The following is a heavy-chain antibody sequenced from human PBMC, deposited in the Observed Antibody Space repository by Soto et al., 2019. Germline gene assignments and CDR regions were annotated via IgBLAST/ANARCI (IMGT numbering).Heavy chain of an antibody. Sequence: SVNVSCKASGFTFTISAVQWVLQARGQRLEWIGWIVVGSGNTNYAQKFQERVTITRDMSTSTAYMELSSLRSEDTAVYYCAADFVRTARNPWGQGTLVTVSS. J-gene: IGHJ4*01. V-gene: IGHV1-58*01. D-gene: IGHD5-18*01. CDR2: IVVGSGNT. CDR1: GFTFTISA. CDR3: AADFVRTARNP.